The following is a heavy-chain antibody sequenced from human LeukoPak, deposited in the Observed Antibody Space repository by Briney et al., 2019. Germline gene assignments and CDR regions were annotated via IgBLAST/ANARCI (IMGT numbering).Heavy chain of an antibody. D-gene: IGHD5-18*01. CDR3: ARDPRGYSYGGSDY. CDR1: GFTFSSYS. Sequence: GGSLRLSCAASGFTFSSYSMNWVRQAPGKGLEWVSSISSSSSYIYYADSVKGRFTISRDNAKNSLYLQMNSLRAEDTAVYYCARDPRGYSYGGSDYWGQGTLVTVSS. CDR2: ISSSSSYI. J-gene: IGHJ4*02. V-gene: IGHV3-21*01.